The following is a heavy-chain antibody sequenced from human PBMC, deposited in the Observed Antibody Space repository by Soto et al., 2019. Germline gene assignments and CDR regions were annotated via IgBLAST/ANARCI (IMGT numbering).Heavy chain of an antibody. D-gene: IGHD3-9*01. V-gene: IGHV3-23*01. CDR3: AKGTRYDVLQAGHRGGDYCYMDV. J-gene: IGHJ6*03. CDR1: GFTFTTYA. CDR2: LSGGGGST. Sequence: EVQLLESGGGLVQPGGSLRLSCAASGFTFTTYAMSWVRQAPGKGLEWVSGLSGGGGSTYYAESVKGRFTISRDNSKNPLYMQKMNLSGEDTAVYYCAKGTRYDVLQAGHRGGDYCYMDVWGKGTTVTVSS.